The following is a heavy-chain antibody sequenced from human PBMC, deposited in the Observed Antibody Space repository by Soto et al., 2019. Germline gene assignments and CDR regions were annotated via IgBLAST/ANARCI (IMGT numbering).Heavy chain of an antibody. J-gene: IGHJ4*02. D-gene: IGHD6-19*01. CDR3: ARVSGWYYFDY. CDR2: INAGNGNT. Sequence: ASVKVSCKASGYTFTSYAIHWVRQAPGQRLEWMGWINAGNGNTKYSQKFQGRVTITRDTSASTAYMELSSLRSEDTAVYYCARVSGWYYFDYWGQGTLVTVSS. V-gene: IGHV1-3*01. CDR1: GYTFTSYA.